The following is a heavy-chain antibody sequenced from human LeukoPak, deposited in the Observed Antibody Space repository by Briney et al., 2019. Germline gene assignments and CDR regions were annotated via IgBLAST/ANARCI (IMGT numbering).Heavy chain of an antibody. D-gene: IGHD3-10*01. V-gene: IGHV4-34*12. CDR1: GGSFSDYY. Sequence: SETLSLTCAVYGGSFSDYYWGWIRQPPGKGLEWIGNIFYSGSTYYSPSLRSRVTISLDTSRNQFSLKLNSVTAADTAVYYCAKSNGYGLVDIWGQGTMVTVSS. J-gene: IGHJ3*02. CDR2: IFYSGST. CDR3: AKSNGYGLVDI.